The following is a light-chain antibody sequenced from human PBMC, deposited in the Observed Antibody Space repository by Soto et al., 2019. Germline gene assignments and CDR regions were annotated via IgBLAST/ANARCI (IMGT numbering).Light chain of an antibody. CDR1: RNLLHSNGYYY. V-gene: IGKV2-28*01. J-gene: IGKJ4*01. CDR2: LGS. Sequence: EIVLTQSPLSLPVTPGEPASISCRSSRNLLHSNGYYYLDWYLQKPGQSPQLLIYLGSNRASGVPDRFSGSGSATDFTLTISRVEAEDVGVYFYEQGLATQFNFGGGTKA. CDR3: EQGLATQFN.